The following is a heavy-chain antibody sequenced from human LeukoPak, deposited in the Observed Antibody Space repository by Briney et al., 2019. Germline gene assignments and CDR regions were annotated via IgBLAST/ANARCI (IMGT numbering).Heavy chain of an antibody. CDR3: AKVNNYDDY. CDR1: GFTFSTFG. Sequence: PGGSLRPSCAASGFTFSTFGIHWVRQAPGKGLEWVAAISPDGNSEYYADSVKGRFTISRDNSKNMIYLQMNSLRGEDSAVYYCAKVNNYDDYWGQGTLVTVSS. V-gene: IGHV3-30*18. D-gene: IGHD1/OR15-1a*01. J-gene: IGHJ4*02. CDR2: ISPDGNSE.